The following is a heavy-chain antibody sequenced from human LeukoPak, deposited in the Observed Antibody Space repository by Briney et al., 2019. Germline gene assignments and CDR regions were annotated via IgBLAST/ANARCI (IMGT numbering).Heavy chain of an antibody. CDR1: GGSISSYY. CDR2: IYYSGST. D-gene: IGHD1-7*01. CDR3: ARTHFNWNYYFDY. Sequence: SETLSLTCTVSGGSISSYYWSWIRQPPGKGLEWIGYIYYSGSTNYNPSLKSRVTISVDTSKNQFSLKLSSVTAADTAVYYCARTHFNWNYYFDYWGQGTLVTVSS. V-gene: IGHV4-59*01. J-gene: IGHJ4*02.